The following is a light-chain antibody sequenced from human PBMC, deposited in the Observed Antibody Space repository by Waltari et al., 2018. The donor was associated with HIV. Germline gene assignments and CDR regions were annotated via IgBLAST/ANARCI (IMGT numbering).Light chain of an antibody. V-gene: IGLV1-44*01. Sequence: QSVLTQPNSASWTPGQKITISCSGNISNIGSNSLNCYQQVSGASPKLLIFSNNQHPSEFPARFSGSKAGSAASLAISGLHSDDEAIYHCATWDDTLSGPVFGGGTKLTVL. J-gene: IGLJ3*02. CDR3: ATWDDTLSGPV. CDR2: SNN. CDR1: ISNIGSNS.